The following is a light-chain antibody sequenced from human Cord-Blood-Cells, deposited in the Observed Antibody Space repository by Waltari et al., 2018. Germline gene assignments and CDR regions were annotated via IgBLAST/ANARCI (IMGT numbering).Light chain of an antibody. CDR1: SPNIGNNY. Sequence: QSVLTQPPSVSAAPGQKVTISCSGSSPNIGNNYVSWYQQLPGTAPKLLIYENNKRPSGIPDRFSGSKSGTSATLGITVLQTGDEADYYCGTWDSSLSAYVFGTGTKVTVL. CDR2: ENN. V-gene: IGLV1-51*02. CDR3: GTWDSSLSAYV. J-gene: IGLJ1*01.